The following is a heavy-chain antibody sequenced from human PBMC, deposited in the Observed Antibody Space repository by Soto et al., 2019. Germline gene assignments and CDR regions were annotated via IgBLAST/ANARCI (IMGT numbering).Heavy chain of an antibody. CDR3: ARGGMAAAGKPGWFDT. Sequence: QFQLVQSGAEVKKPGSSVKVSCKASGGTFSSYAISWVRQAPGQGLEWMGGIIPIFGTANYAQKFQGRVTIPADESTSTAYMELSSLRSEDTAVYYCARGGMAAAGKPGWFDTWGQGTLVTVSS. J-gene: IGHJ5*02. CDR1: GGTFSSYA. D-gene: IGHD6-13*01. CDR2: IIPIFGTA. V-gene: IGHV1-69*12.